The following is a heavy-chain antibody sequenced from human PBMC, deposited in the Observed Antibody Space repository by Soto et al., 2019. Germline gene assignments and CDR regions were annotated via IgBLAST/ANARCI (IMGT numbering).Heavy chain of an antibody. D-gene: IGHD3-10*01. CDR2: ISGSGGST. CDR3: AKSHDSWSLRSDY. CDR1: GFTFSSCA. J-gene: IGHJ4*02. V-gene: IGHV3-23*01. Sequence: EVQLLESGGGLVQPGGSLRLSCAASGFTFSSCAMNWVRQAPGKGLEWVSGISGSGGSTYYSDSVKGRFTISRDNSKNTLYLQMNSLRAEDTAAYYCAKSHDSWSLRSDYWGQGTLVTVSS.